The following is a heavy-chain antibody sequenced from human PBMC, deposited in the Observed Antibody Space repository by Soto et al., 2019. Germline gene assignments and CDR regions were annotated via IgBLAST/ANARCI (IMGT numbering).Heavy chain of an antibody. J-gene: IGHJ6*02. CDR3: ARDRPAYCGGDCYYYYYGMDV. Sequence: ASVKVSCKASGGTFSSYAISWVRQAPGQGLEWMGRIIPILGIANYAQKFQGRVTITAGKSTSTAYMELSSLRSEDTAVYYCARDRPAYCGGDCYYYYYGMDVWGQGTTVTVSS. V-gene: IGHV1-69*04. D-gene: IGHD2-21*02. CDR1: GGTFSSYA. CDR2: IIPILGIA.